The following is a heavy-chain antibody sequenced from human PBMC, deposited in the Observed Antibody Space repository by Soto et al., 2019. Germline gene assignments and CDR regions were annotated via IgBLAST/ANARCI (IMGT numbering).Heavy chain of an antibody. CDR3: LRYSPSTVNTFDY. D-gene: IGHD4-17*01. V-gene: IGHV4-31*03. Sequence: PSETLSLTCTVSGGSISSGGYYWSWIRQHPGKGLEWIGYIYYSGSTYYNPSLKSRVTISVDTSKNQFSLKLSSVTAADTAVYYWLRYSPSTVNTFDYCGQVNLVTVSS. CDR2: IYYSGST. J-gene: IGHJ4*02. CDR1: GGSISSGGYY.